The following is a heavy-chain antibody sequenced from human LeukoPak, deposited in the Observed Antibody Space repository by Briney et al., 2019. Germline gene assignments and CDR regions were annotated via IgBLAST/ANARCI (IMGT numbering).Heavy chain of an antibody. Sequence: PGGSLRLSCAAPAINVTTNYMTWIRQAPGKGLEWVSLIYGDNAAYYAESVRGRFIISRDSLKNTLFLQMNSLRAEDTAVYYCVSSTGQQFIPYDYWGHGTHVTVSS. V-gene: IGHV3-66*02. CDR2: IYGDNAA. D-gene: IGHD6-13*01. J-gene: IGHJ4*01. CDR1: AINVTTNY. CDR3: VSSTGQQFIPYDY.